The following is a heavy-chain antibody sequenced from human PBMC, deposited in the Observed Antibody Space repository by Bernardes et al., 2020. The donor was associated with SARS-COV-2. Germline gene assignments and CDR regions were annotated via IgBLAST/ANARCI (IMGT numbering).Heavy chain of an antibody. Sequence: GGSLRLSCAASGFTFSSYGMHWVRQAPGKGLEWVAVIWYDGSNKYYAASVKGRFTISRDNSKNTLYLQMNSLRAEDTAVYYCARDEPGIAAAGTPFDYWGQGTLVTVSS. J-gene: IGHJ4*02. D-gene: IGHD6-13*01. V-gene: IGHV3-33*01. CDR1: GFTFSSYG. CDR3: ARDEPGIAAAGTPFDY. CDR2: IWYDGSNK.